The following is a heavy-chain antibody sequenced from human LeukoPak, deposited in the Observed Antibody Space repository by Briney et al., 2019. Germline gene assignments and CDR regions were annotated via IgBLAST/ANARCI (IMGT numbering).Heavy chain of an antibody. J-gene: IGHJ4*01. V-gene: IGHV4-59*08. Sequence: LTCTVSGASINNNFWTWIRQXPGKGLEWIVYIYSSGSANYNPSVTSRVIISGDTSKNQSSLSLTSVTAADTAVYFCARXRDXYDTWGHGTLXXVSS. D-gene: IGHD3-22*01. CDR2: IYSSGSA. CDR1: GASINNNF. CDR3: ARXRDXYDT.